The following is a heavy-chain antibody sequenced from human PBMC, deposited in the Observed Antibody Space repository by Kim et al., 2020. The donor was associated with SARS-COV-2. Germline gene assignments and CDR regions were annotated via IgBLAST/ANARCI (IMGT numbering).Heavy chain of an antibody. D-gene: IGHD3-10*01. CDR3: ARLGITMVRGVIGH. V-gene: IGHV4-39*01. Sequence: PSLKRRITISVDTSKNQFSLKLSSVTAADTAVYYCARLGITMVRGVIGHWGQGTLVTVSS. J-gene: IGHJ4*02.